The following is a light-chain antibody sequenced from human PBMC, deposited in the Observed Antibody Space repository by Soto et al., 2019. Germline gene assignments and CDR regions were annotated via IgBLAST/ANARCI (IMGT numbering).Light chain of an antibody. J-gene: IGLJ2*01. V-gene: IGLV1-51*01. CDR1: SSNIGNNY. CDR3: GTWDSSLSVVV. Sequence: QSVLTQPPSVSAAPGQKVTISCSGSSSNIGNNYVSWYQQFPRTAPKLLIYDNKRRPSGIPDRFSGSKSGTSATLGITGLQTGVEADYYCGTWDSSLSVVVFGGGTQLTVL. CDR2: DNK.